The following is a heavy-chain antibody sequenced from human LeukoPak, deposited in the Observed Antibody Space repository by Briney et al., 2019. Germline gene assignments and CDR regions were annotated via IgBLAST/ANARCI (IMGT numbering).Heavy chain of an antibody. CDR3: ARGLVSATDYYYYGMDV. CDR2: MNPNSGNT. CDR1: GYTFTSYD. V-gene: IGHV1-8*01. Sequence: GASVKVSCKAAGYTFTSYDINWVRQGPGQGLEWMGWMNPNSGNTGYAQKFQGRVTMTRNTSISTAYMELSSLRSEDTAVYYCARGLVSATDYYYYGMDVWGQGTTVTVSS. D-gene: IGHD2-2*01. J-gene: IGHJ6*02.